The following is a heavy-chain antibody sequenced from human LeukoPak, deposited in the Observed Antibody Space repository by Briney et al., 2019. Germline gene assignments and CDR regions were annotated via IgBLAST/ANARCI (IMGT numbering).Heavy chain of an antibody. CDR2: IYYSGSP. CDR3: AREFIAAAGDKFDY. V-gene: IGHV4-39*07. J-gene: IGHJ4*02. D-gene: IGHD6-13*01. Sequence: SETLSLTCTVAGGAISSSSYFWGWIRQPPGKGLEWIGSIYYSGSPYYNPSLKSRVTISVDTSKSQFSLKLSSVTAADTAVYYCAREFIAAAGDKFDYWGQGILVTVSS. CDR1: GGAISSSSYF.